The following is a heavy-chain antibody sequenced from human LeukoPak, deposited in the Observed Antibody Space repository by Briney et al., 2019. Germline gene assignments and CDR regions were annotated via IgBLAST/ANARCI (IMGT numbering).Heavy chain of an antibody. D-gene: IGHD3-10*02. CDR1: GFTFSSYE. Sequence: GGTLRLSCAASGFTFSSYEMNWVRQAPGKGLEWVSYISSSGSTIYYADSVKGRLTISRDNAKNSLYLQMNSLRAEDTAVYYCAERGITMIGGVWGKGTTVTISS. J-gene: IGHJ6*04. CDR2: ISSSGSTI. V-gene: IGHV3-48*03. CDR3: AERGITMIGGV.